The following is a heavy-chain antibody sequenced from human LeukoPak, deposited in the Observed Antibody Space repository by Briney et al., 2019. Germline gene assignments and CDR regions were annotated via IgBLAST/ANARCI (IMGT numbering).Heavy chain of an antibody. J-gene: IGHJ4*02. CDR2: IKSDGSST. Sequence: GGSLRLSCAASGFTFSSYWMQWVRHTPGKGLVWVSRIKSDGSSTSYADSVKGRFTISRDNAKNTLYLQMNSLRAEDTAVYYCARDGYSFGHDFDYWGQGTLVTVSS. CDR1: GFTFSSYW. V-gene: IGHV3-74*01. D-gene: IGHD5-18*01. CDR3: ARDGYSFGHDFDY.